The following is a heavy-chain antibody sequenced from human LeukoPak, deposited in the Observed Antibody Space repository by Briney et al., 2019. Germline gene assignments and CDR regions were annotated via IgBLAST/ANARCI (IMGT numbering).Heavy chain of an antibody. CDR2: IWYDGSNK. D-gene: IGHD2-8*01. J-gene: IGHJ6*02. Sequence: GGSLRLSCAASGFTFSSYGMHWVRQAPGKGLEWVAVIWYDGSNKYYADSVKGRFTISRDNSRNTLYLQMNSLRAEDTAVYYCARDYMVYASYYYYGMDVWGQGTTVTVSS. CDR1: GFTFSSYG. CDR3: ARDYMVYASYYYYGMDV. V-gene: IGHV3-33*01.